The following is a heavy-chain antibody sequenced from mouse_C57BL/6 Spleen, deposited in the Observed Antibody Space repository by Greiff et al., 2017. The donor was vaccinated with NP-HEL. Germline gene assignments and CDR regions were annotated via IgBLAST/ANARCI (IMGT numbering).Heavy chain of an antibody. CDR3: ARYAYDWYIDV. Sequence: VQLQQPGTELVKPGASVKLSCKASGYTFTSYWMHWVKQRPGQGLEWIGNINPSSGGTNYNEKFKSKATLTVDKSSSSAYMQLSSLTSEAAAVYYCARYAYDWYIDVWGTGTTVTVSS. CDR2: INPSSGGT. J-gene: IGHJ1*03. CDR1: GYTFTSYW. V-gene: IGHV1-53*01. D-gene: IGHD1-1*01.